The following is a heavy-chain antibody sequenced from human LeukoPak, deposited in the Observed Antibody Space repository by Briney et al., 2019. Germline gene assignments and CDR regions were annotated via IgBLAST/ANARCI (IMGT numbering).Heavy chain of an antibody. Sequence: GDSLKISCQASGYSFTNYRIGWVRQTPGRGPEWMGTIYPGDSDVKYSPSFQGQVTISADNSITTAYLQWSSLKASDTAIYYCARRASGAGSSLAWFDPWGQGTLVTVSS. V-gene: IGHV5-51*01. D-gene: IGHD3-10*01. CDR2: IYPGDSDV. J-gene: IGHJ5*02. CDR1: GYSFTNYR. CDR3: ARRASGAGSSLAWFDP.